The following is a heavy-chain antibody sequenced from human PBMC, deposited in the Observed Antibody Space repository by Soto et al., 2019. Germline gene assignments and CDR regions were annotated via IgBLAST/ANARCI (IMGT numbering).Heavy chain of an antibody. CDR2: ISAGSTTI. CDR3: ARNDLPATLYSSNWNPIDY. CDR1: GFIFSNYN. Sequence: EVQLVESGGGLVQPGGSLRLSCAASGFIFSNYNMNWVRQAPGKGLEWVSYISAGSTTIYYADSVKGRFTISRDNAKNSLYLQMNSLRDEDTALYYCARNDLPATLYSSNWNPIDYWGQGTLVTVSS. V-gene: IGHV3-48*02. J-gene: IGHJ4*02. D-gene: IGHD6-13*01.